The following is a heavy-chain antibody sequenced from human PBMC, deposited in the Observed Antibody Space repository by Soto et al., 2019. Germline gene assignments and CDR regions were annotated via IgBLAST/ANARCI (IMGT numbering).Heavy chain of an antibody. D-gene: IGHD6-19*01. J-gene: IGHJ6*02. CDR3: ASDFRTRGWFRQAGNFAMDV. Sequence: QVQLVQSGAEVRKPGASVKVSCKASGYPYTNSYMHWVRQAPEQGLEWMGWIHPNTGGTNYAQKFQGRVTMTRDTSVSTVYMELNRLTSDDTAIYFCASDFRTRGWFRQAGNFAMDVWGQGTTVTVS. V-gene: IGHV1-2*02. CDR2: IHPNTGGT. CDR1: GYPYTNSY.